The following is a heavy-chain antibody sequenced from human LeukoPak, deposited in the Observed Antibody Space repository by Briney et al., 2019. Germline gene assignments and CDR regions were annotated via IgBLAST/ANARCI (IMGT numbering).Heavy chain of an antibody. D-gene: IGHD6-13*01. J-gene: IGHJ5*02. V-gene: IGHV1-2*04. CDR1: GYTFTGYY. CDR3: AREMNPIAGVDWFDP. CDR2: INPNSGGT. Sequence: ASVKVSCKASGYTFTGYYMHWVRQAPGQGLEWMGWINPNSGGTNYAQKFQGWVTMTRDTSISTAYMELSRLRSDDTAVYYCAREMNPIAGVDWFDPWGQGTLVTVSS.